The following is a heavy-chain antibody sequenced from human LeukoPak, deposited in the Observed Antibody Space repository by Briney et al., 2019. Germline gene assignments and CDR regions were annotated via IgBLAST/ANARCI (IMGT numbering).Heavy chain of an antibody. CDR1: GGSISSYY. CDR2: IYTSGST. D-gene: IGHD3-10*01. J-gene: IGHJ6*03. CDR3: ARVWVGAWFGDPFMDV. V-gene: IGHV4-4*07. Sequence: PSETLSLTCTVSGGSISSYYWSWIRQPAGKGLEWIRRIYTSGSTNYNPSLKSRVTISVDKSKNQFSLKLSSVTAADTAVYYCARVWVGAWFGDPFMDVWGKGTTVTVSS.